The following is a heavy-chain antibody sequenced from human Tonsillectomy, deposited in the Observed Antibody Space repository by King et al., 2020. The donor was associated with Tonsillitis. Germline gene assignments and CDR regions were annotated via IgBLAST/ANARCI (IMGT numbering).Heavy chain of an antibody. CDR2: IDPSASLV. V-gene: IGHV5-10-1*01. D-gene: IGHD3-10*01. CDR1: GYIFSNYW. Sequence: QLVQSGAEVKKPGESLRISCKGSGYIFSNYWITWVRQMPGKGLEWMGTIDPSASLVTYNPSFEGHVTISADRSINTAYLQWSSLTAPDTAMYYCARLAPVGEAFAWWSWFDPGGRGPRV. J-gene: IGHJ5*02. CDR3: ARLAPVGEAFAWWSWFDP.